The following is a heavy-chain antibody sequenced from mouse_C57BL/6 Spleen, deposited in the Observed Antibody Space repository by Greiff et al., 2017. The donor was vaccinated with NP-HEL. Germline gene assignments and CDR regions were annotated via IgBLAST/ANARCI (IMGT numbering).Heavy chain of an antibody. CDR1: GFSLTSYG. CDR2: IWTGGST. V-gene: IGHV2-2*01. J-gene: IGHJ4*01. Sequence: VQLQQPGPGLVQPSQCLSITCTVSGFSLTSYGVHWVRQSPGKGLEWLGVIWTGGSTAYYAAFIVRLSISKDNSKSQVFFKMNSLQADDTAIYYCASRWLLRGDAMDYWGQGTSVTVSS. CDR3: ASRWLLRGDAMDY. D-gene: IGHD2-3*01.